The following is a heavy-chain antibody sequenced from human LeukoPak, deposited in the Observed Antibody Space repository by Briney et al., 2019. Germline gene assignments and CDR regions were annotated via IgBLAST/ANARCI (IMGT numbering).Heavy chain of an antibody. CDR2: IYPGDSDT. D-gene: IGHD5-18*01. V-gene: IGHV5-51*01. Sequence: GESLKISCKGSGYSFINYWIGWVRQMPGKGLEWMAIIYPGDSDTSYSPSFQGQVTISADKSIRTAFLQWSSLKASDSAMYYCALLDRDTPMTHWWGQGTLVTVSS. CDR3: ALLDRDTPMTHW. J-gene: IGHJ1*01. CDR1: GYSFINYW.